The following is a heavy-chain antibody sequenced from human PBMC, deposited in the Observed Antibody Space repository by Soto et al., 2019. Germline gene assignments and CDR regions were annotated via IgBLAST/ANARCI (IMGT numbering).Heavy chain of an antibody. CDR3: ARDRGLGTYDAFDI. Sequence: QVQLVESGGGVVQPGRSLRLSCAASGFTFSSYAMHWVRQAPGKGLEWVAVISYDGSNKYYADSVKGRFTISRDNCKNTLYLQMNRLRAEDPAVYYCARDRGLGTYDAFDIWGQGTMVTVSS. CDR2: ISYDGSNK. V-gene: IGHV3-30-3*01. D-gene: IGHD7-27*01. J-gene: IGHJ3*02. CDR1: GFTFSSYA.